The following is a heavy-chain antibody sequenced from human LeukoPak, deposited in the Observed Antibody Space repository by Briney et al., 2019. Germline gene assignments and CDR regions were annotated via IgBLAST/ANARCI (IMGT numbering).Heavy chain of an antibody. CDR3: ARGPRGDGSGSYYPYYYGMDV. D-gene: IGHD3-10*01. CDR2: FDPEDGET. J-gene: IGHJ6*02. Sequence: ASVKVSCKVSGYTLTELSMHWVRQAPGKGLEWMGGFDPEDGETIYAQKFQGRVTMTRNTSISTAYMELSSLRSEDTAVYYCARGPRGDGSGSYYPYYYGMDVWGQGTTVTVSS. CDR1: GYTLTELS. V-gene: IGHV1-24*01.